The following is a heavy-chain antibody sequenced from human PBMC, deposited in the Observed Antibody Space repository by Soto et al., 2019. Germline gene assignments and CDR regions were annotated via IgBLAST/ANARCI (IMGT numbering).Heavy chain of an antibody. CDR1: GDSVSSNSAA. Sequence: QVQLQQSGPGLVKPSQTLSLTCAISGDSVSSNSAAWNWIRQSPSRGLEWLVRTYYRSKWYDDYEVFVRSRITITPDTSKNQFSLQLNSVTPEDTAVYYCTRGPRRDGYIYEGFDYWCQGTLVTVSS. CDR3: TRGPRRDGYIYEGFDY. D-gene: IGHD5-12*01. J-gene: IGHJ4*02. CDR2: TYYRSKWYD. V-gene: IGHV6-1*01.